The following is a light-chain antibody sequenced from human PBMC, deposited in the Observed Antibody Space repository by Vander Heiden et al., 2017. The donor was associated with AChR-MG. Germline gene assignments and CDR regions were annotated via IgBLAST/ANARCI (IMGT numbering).Light chain of an antibody. J-gene: IGKJ4*01. CDR2: GAS. CDR3: QQYHNWPLT. Sequence: EIVMTQSPATLSVSPGERATLSCRASQSFSSNLANYLAWYQQKPGQAPRLLIFGASTRATGVPARFSGSGSGTEFTLTISSLQSEDFAVYYCQQYHNWPLTFGGGTKVQI. CDR1: QSFSSN. V-gene: IGKV3-15*01.